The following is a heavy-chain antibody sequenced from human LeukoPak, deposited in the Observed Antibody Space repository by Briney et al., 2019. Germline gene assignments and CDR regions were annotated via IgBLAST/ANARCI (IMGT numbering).Heavy chain of an antibody. CDR1: GFSLSTRGVG. D-gene: IGHD3-22*01. V-gene: IGHV2-5*02. CDR2: IYWDDDK. CDR3: AHRPGYYYDSSGTYFDY. J-gene: IGHJ4*02. Sequence: SGPTPVNPTQTLTLTCTFSGFSLSTRGVGMGWIRQHPGNVLEWVPLIYWDDDKRYSPSLKSRRTITNDTTKNQVVLTMTNMDPVDTGTYYCAHRPGYYYDSSGTYFDYWGQGTLVTVSS.